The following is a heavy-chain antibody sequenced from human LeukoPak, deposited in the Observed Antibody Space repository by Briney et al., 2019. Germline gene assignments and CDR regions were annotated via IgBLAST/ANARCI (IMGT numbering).Heavy chain of an antibody. D-gene: IGHD2-21*02. J-gene: IGHJ5*02. V-gene: IGHV4-4*07. CDR3: ARDLAHPVVTANWFDP. Sequence: SETLSLTCTVSGGSISSYYWSWIRQPAGKGLEWIGCIYTSGSTNYNPSLKSRVTMSVDTSKNQFSLKLSSVTAADPAVYYCARDLAHPVVTANWFDPWGQGTLVTVSS. CDR2: IYTSGST. CDR1: GGSISSYY.